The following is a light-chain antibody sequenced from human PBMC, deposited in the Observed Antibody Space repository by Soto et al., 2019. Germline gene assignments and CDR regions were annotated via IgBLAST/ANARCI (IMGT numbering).Light chain of an antibody. V-gene: IGLV4-69*01. Sequence: QSVLTQSPSASASLGASVKLTCTLSSGHSNYAIAWHQQQSEKGPRYLMKLNSDGSHSKGDGIPDRFSGSSSGAERYLTISSLQSDDEADYFCQSSGSGIVVFGVGTQLTVL. J-gene: IGLJ2*01. CDR1: SGHSNYA. CDR2: LNSDGSH. CDR3: QSSGSGIVV.